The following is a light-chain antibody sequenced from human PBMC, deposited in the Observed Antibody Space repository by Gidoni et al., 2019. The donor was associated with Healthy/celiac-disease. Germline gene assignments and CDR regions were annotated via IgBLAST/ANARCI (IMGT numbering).Light chain of an antibody. CDR1: SLRSYY. CDR2: GKN. J-gene: IGLJ3*02. CDR3: NSRDSSGNHWV. V-gene: IGLV3-19*01. Sequence: SSELTQDPAVSVALGQTVRITCQGDSLRSYYASRYQQKPGQAPVLVIYGKNYRPSGIPDRFSGSSSGNTASLTITGAQAEDEADYYCNSRDSSGNHWVFGGGTKLTVL.